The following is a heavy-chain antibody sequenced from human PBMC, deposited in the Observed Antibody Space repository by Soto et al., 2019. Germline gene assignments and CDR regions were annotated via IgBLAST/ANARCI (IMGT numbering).Heavy chain of an antibody. D-gene: IGHD3-22*01. J-gene: IGHJ6*02. CDR1: GFTFDDYA. Sequence: PGGSLRLSCAASGFTFDDYARHWVRQAPGRGLEWVAGFSGSGGSRDYADSVKGRFTISRDNSKNTLYLQMNSLRAEDTAVYYCAKGDTYDSSEVRGMDVWGQGTTVTVSS. CDR3: AKGDTYDSSEVRGMDV. CDR2: FSGSGGSR. V-gene: IGHV3-23*01.